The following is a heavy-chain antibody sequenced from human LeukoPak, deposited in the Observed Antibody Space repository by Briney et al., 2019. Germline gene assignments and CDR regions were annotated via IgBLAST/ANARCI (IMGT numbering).Heavy chain of an antibody. CDR1: GGTFSSYA. J-gene: IGHJ3*02. CDR3: ARDLNWGSFDAFDI. D-gene: IGHD7-27*01. CDR2: IIPIFGTA. Sequence: ASVKVSCKASGGTFSSYAISWVRQAPGQGLEWIGGIIPIFGTANYAQKFQGRVTITADESTSTAYMELSSLRSDDTAVYYCARDLNWGSFDAFDIWGQGTMVTVSS. V-gene: IGHV1-69*01.